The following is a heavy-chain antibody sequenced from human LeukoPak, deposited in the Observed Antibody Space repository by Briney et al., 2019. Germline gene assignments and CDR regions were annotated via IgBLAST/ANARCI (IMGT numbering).Heavy chain of an antibody. Sequence: SETLSLTCSVSGASISNYYWSWIRQPAGKGLEFIGLFYNSGSTNCNPSLKSRVTMSVDTSKNQLSLKLSSVTAADTAVYYCARVGDYALKDWGQGTLVTVSS. CDR2: FYNSGST. CDR1: GASISNYY. D-gene: IGHD3-16*01. CDR3: ARVGDYALKD. V-gene: IGHV4-4*07. J-gene: IGHJ4*02.